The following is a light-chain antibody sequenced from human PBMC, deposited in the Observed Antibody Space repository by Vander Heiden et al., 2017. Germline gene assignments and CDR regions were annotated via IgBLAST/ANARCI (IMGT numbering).Light chain of an antibody. V-gene: IGKV2D-29*01. CDR1: QSLLHRNTKTY. J-gene: IGKJ2*01. CDR3: MQSIQVPYT. Sequence: DIVLTQTPLSLSVTPGQPASISCKSSQSLLHRNTKTYLYWYVQKPGQPPQLLIYEATNQFSGVPDRFSGSGSGTDFALKISRVEAEDVGVYYCMQSIQVPYTFGQGTKLEIK. CDR2: EAT.